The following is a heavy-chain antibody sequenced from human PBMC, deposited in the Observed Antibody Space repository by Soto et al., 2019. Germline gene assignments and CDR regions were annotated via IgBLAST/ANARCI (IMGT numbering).Heavy chain of an antibody. J-gene: IGHJ6*02. CDR2: ISAYNGNT. D-gene: IGHD5-18*01. CDR3: ARDLDDTAIASRGVYYYYGIYV. V-gene: IGHV1-18*01. CDR1: GYTFTRYG. Sequence: ASVKVSCKASGYTFTRYGISWVRQAPGQGLEWMGWISAYNGNTNYAQKLQGRVTMTTDTSTSTAYMELRSLRSDDTAVYYCARDLDDTAIASRGVYYYYGIYVWGQGTTDIVSS.